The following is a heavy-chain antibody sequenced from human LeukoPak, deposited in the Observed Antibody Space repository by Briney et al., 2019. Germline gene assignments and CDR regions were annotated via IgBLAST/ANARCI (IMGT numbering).Heavy chain of an antibody. Sequence: GVSLRLSCAASGFTFENYAVNWVRQAPGKGLEWFSCFSNRGGSTYYADSVKGRFTISRDNSKNTLYLQMSSLRSEDTTVYYCARGYCTNGVCRTFDIWGQGTLVTVSS. V-gene: IGHV3-23*01. CDR2: FSNRGGST. CDR3: ARGYCTNGVCRTFDI. D-gene: IGHD2-8*01. J-gene: IGHJ4*02. CDR1: GFTFENYA.